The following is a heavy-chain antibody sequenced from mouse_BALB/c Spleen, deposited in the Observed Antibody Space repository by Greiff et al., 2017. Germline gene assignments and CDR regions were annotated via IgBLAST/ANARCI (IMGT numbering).Heavy chain of an antibody. J-gene: IGHJ3*01. CDR3: ARNYDGSRPAWFAY. CDR2: IWSGGST. Sequence: VKLVESGPGLVQPSQSLSITCTVSGFSLTSYGVHWVRQSPGKGLEWLGVIWSGGSTDYNAAFISRLSISKDNSKSQVFFKMNSLQANDTAIYYCARNYDGSRPAWFAYWGQGTLVTVSA. D-gene: IGHD1-1*01. CDR1: GFSLTSYG. V-gene: IGHV2-2*02.